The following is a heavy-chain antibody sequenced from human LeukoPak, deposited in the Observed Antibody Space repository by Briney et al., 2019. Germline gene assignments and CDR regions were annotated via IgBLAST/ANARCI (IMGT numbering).Heavy chain of an antibody. CDR3: ETIVVVTAIGDY. CDR1: GFTFSSYA. J-gene: IGHJ4*02. V-gene: IGHV3-23*01. Sequence: AGGSLRLSCAASGFTFSSYAMSWVRQARGKGVEWVSSLTASGGSTYYADSVKGRFTISRDNYKNTLYLQMNSLRGEDTAVYYCETIVVVTAIGDYWGQGTLVTVSS. CDR2: LTASGGST. D-gene: IGHD2-21*02.